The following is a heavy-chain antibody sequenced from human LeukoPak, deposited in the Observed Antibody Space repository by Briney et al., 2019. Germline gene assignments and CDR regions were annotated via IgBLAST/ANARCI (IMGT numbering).Heavy chain of an antibody. J-gene: IGHJ4*02. V-gene: IGHV3-23*01. CDR2: INNSGAGT. CDR1: GFTFGSYA. Sequence: GGSLRLSCAASGFTFGSYAMSWVRQAPGKGLEGVSSINNSGAGTYYAASVKGRFTISRDNSKNTLYVQMNSLRAEDTAVYYCAKALSGNLDDFDYWGQGTLVTVSS. CDR3: AKALSGNLDDFDY. D-gene: IGHD1-26*01.